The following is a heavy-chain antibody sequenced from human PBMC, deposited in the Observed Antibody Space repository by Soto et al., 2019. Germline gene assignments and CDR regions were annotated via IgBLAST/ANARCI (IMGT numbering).Heavy chain of an antibody. J-gene: IGHJ5*02. CDR3: GRDAEPATKEVVDNNWIDP. CDR1: GYTFTTYY. V-gene: IGHV1-46*03. Sequence: QVQLVQSGAEVKKPGASVKVSCKASGYTFTTYYMHWVRQAPGQGLEWMGVINPSGGSTSYAQKXXGRVTMTRDXSTXTVXMELSSLTSGDTAVYYCGRDAEPATKEVVDNNWIDPWGQGTLVTVSS. D-gene: IGHD2-2*01. CDR2: INPSGGST.